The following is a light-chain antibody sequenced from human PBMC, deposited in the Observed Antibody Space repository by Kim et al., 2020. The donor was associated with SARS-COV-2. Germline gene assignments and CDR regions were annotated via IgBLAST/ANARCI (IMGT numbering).Light chain of an antibody. V-gene: IGLV2-11*01. Sequence: QSALTQPRSVSGSPGQSVTISCTGTSSDVGGYDYVSWYQQHPGKAPKLMIYDVTKRPSGVPDRFSGSKSGNTASLTISGLQAEDEADYYCCSYAGTYSRLFGTGTKVTVL. CDR3: CSYAGTYSRL. CDR1: SSDVGGYDY. J-gene: IGLJ1*01. CDR2: DVT.